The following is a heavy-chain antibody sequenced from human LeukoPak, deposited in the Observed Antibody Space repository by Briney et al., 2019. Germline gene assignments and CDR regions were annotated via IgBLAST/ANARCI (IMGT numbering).Heavy chain of an antibody. D-gene: IGHD4-11*01. CDR3: ARDVIEWTTVTTFDY. J-gene: IGHJ4*02. Sequence: AGGSLRLSCAASGFTFSSYAMHWVRQAPGKGLEWVAVISYDGSNKYYADSVKGRFTNSRDNSKNTLYLQMNSLRAEDTAVYYCARDVIEWTTVTTFDYWGQGTLVTVSS. CDR1: GFTFSSYA. CDR2: ISYDGSNK. V-gene: IGHV3-30-3*01.